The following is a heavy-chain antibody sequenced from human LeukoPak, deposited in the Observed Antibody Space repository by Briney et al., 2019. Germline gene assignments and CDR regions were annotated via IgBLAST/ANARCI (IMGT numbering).Heavy chain of an antibody. J-gene: IGHJ6*02. CDR1: GGSISSYY. Sequence: PSETLSLTCTVSGGSISSYYWSWIRQPAGKGLEWIGRIYTSGSTNYNPSLKSRVTMSVDTPKNQFSLKLSSVTAADTAVYYCARVSRTPGVYYYYYGMDVWGQGTTVTVSS. CDR2: IYTSGST. V-gene: IGHV4-4*07. D-gene: IGHD3-10*01. CDR3: ARVSRTPGVYYYYYGMDV.